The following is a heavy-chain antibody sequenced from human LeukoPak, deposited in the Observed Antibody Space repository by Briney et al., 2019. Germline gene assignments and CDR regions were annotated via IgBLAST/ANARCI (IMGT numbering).Heavy chain of an antibody. V-gene: IGHV4-39*01. CDR3: GTLRYNWNYYFES. D-gene: IGHD1-7*01. CDR2: IYYGGSA. Sequence: PSETLSLTCTVSGGSMSSSSYYWGWLRQPPGKGLEWVGSIYYGGSAYYNPSLESRLAISVDTSMNQFSLKLNSVTAADTAVYYCGTLRYNWNYYFESWGQGTLVTVSP. CDR1: GGSMSSSSYY. J-gene: IGHJ4*02.